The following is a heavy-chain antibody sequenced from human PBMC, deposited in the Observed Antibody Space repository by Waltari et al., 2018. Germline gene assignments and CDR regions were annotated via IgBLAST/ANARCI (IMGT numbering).Heavy chain of an antibody. Sequence: QEQLVESGGGVVQPGRSRGLSCAASGFSLMTYVLPWVRQAPGKGLEWVAVMAIDGSNVKQYAESVKGRFTISRDTSKYTLYLQMNSLRDEDTAVYYCAREGDTSGFAGAFDVWGQGTMVTVSS. V-gene: IGHV3-30-3*01. D-gene: IGHD3-22*01. J-gene: IGHJ3*01. CDR2: MAIDGSNVK. CDR3: AREGDTSGFAGAFDV. CDR1: GFSLMTYV.